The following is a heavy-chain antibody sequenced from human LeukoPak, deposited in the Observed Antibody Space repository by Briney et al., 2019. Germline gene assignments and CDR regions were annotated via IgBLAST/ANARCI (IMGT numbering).Heavy chain of an antibody. D-gene: IGHD6-13*01. CDR2: IYYSGST. CDR1: GGSIISGYYY. V-gene: IGHV4-39*01. CDR3: ARHGHSGSSWLNWFDP. J-gene: IGHJ5*02. Sequence: SETLSLTCTVSGGSIISGYYYWGWIRHPPGKGLESIGSIYYSGSTYYNPSLKSRVTIYEDTSKNQFSLKLSSVTAADTAVYYCARHGHSGSSWLNWFDPWGQGTLVTVSS.